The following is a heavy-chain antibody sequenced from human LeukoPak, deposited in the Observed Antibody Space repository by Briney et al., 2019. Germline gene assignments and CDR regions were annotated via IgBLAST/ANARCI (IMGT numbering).Heavy chain of an antibody. CDR2: IYYRGST. CDR3: ARGDDYKSTLFDY. Sequence: PSETLSLTCTVSGGSISSYYWNWIRQPPGKGLEWIGYIYYRGSTNYNPSLKSRVTISVDTSKNQFSLKLSSATATDTAMYYCARGDDYKSTLFDYWSQGTLVTVSS. J-gene: IGHJ4*02. D-gene: IGHD5-12*01. CDR1: GGSISSYY. V-gene: IGHV4-59*01.